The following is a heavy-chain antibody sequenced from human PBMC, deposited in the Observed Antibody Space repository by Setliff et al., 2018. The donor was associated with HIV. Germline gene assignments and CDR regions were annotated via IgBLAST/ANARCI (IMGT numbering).Heavy chain of an antibody. D-gene: IGHD4-17*01. CDR2: IKSNIDGGTT. Sequence: GGSLRLSCAASGLTFTNAWLSWVRQAPGKGLEWVGRIKSNIDGGTTDYAAPVKGRFTISRDDSKNTLYLQMNSLKIEDTAVYYCATDPLTYGDSPFDYWGQGTLVTVSS. V-gene: IGHV3-15*01. CDR1: GLTFTNAW. CDR3: ATDPLTYGDSPFDY. J-gene: IGHJ4*02.